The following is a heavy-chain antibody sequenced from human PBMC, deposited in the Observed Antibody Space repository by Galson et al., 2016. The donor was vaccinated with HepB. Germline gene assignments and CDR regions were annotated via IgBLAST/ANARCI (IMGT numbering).Heavy chain of an antibody. Sequence: SVKVSCKASGYTFTIYYIHWVRQAPGQGLEWMGIINPSGGSTSYAQKLQGRVTMTRDTSTSTVYMELNSLRSDDTSVYFCARGESGYGWDWFDPWGQGTLVTVSS. CDR3: ARGESGYGWDWFDP. CDR1: GYTFTIYY. J-gene: IGHJ5*02. D-gene: IGHD5-12*01. CDR2: INPSGGST. V-gene: IGHV1-46*01.